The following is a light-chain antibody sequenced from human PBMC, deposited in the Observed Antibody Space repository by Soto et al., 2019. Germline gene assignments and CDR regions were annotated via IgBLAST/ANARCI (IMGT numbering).Light chain of an antibody. V-gene: IGKV4-1*01. CDR3: QQYYSIPYT. CDR2: WAS. J-gene: IGKJ2*01. CDR1: QSVLYSSNNKNY. Sequence: DIVMTQSPDSLTVSLGERATINCKSSQSVLYSSNNKNYLAWYQQKPGQPPKLHIYWASTRESGVPDRFSGSGSGTDFTLTISSLQAEDVAVYYCQQYYSIPYTFGRGTKLEIK.